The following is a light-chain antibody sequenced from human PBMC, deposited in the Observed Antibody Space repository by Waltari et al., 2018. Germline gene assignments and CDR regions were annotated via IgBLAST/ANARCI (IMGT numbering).Light chain of an antibody. Sequence: GDRVTIACRASQSISTYLNWYQQKPGKAPKVLIYAASSLQSGVPSRFSGSGSGTTFTLTITSLQPEDFATYYCQQSFSALRTFGQGTKVEIK. J-gene: IGKJ1*01. V-gene: IGKV1-39*01. CDR3: QQSFSALRT. CDR2: AAS. CDR1: QSISTY.